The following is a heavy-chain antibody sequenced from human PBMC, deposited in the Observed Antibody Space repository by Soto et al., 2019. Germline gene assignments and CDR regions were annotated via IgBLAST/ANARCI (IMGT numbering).Heavy chain of an antibody. Sequence: VKVSCKASGYTFTSYGISWVRQAPGQGLEWMGWISAYNGNTNYAQKLQGRVTMTTDTSTSTAYMELRSLRSDDTAVYYCARGYDILTGSLGAFDIWGQGTMVTVSS. V-gene: IGHV1-18*01. CDR2: ISAYNGNT. D-gene: IGHD3-9*01. J-gene: IGHJ3*02. CDR3: ARGYDILTGSLGAFDI. CDR1: GYTFTSYG.